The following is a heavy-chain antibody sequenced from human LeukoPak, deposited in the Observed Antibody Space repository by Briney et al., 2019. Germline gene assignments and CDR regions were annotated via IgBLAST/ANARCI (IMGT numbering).Heavy chain of an antibody. CDR3: AARDTFES. CDR2: INSDGGTT. CDR1: GFIFSTYW. Sequence: GGSLRLSCAASGFIFSTYWLTWVRQAPGKGLVWVSRINSDGGTTAYADSVKGRFTISRDNAKNTLYLQMNSLRAEDTALYYCAARDTFESWGQGTLVTVSS. J-gene: IGHJ4*02. V-gene: IGHV3-74*01.